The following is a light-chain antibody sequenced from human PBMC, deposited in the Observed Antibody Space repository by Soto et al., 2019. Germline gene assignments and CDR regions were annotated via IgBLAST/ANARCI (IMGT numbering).Light chain of an antibody. CDR3: QQLSSSPLT. CDR1: QDISSY. Sequence: IQMAHSPSSLSSSLGDRVTFTCRASQDISSYLAWYQQKPGKAPKLLIYATSTLQSGVPSRFSGSGSGTDFALTISSLQPEDFATYYCQQLSSSPLTFGGGTKVDIK. CDR2: ATS. J-gene: IGKJ4*01. V-gene: IGKV1-9*01.